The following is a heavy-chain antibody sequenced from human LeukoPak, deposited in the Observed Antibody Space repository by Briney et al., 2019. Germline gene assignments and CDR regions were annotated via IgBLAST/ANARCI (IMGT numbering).Heavy chain of an antibody. J-gene: IGHJ6*04. CDR3: AELGITMIGGV. D-gene: IGHD3-10*02. CDR2: ISSSSGYI. Sequence: SGGSLRLSCAASGFTFSSYSMNWVRQAPGKGLEWVSSISSSSGYIYYADSVKGRFTISRDNAKNSLFLQMNSLRAEDTAVYYCAELGITMIGGVWGKGTTVTISS. CDR1: GFTFSSYS. V-gene: IGHV3-21*01.